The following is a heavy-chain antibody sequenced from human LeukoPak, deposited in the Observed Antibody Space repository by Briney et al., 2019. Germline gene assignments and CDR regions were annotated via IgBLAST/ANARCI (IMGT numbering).Heavy chain of an antibody. Sequence: GGSLRLSCAASGFTFDDYAMHWVRQAPGKGLEWVSGISWNSGSIGYADSVKGRFTISRDNAKNSLYLQMNSLRAEDTALYYCARATTVLTPSAFDIWGQGTMVTVSS. D-gene: IGHD4-23*01. V-gene: IGHV3-9*01. CDR3: ARATTVLTPSAFDI. J-gene: IGHJ3*02. CDR1: GFTFDDYA. CDR2: ISWNSGSI.